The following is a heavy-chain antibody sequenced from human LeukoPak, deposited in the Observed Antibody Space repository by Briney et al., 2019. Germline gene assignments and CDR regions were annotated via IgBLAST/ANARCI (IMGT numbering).Heavy chain of an antibody. D-gene: IGHD3-22*01. V-gene: IGHV4-59*01. CDR3: ARHYYDNSGYFDY. CDR1: GGSISSYY. Sequence: SETLSLTCTVSGGSISSYYWSWIRQPPGKGLEWIGYIFHSGSTNYKPSLKSRVSISVDTSNNQFSLKLTSVTAADTAVYYYARHYYDNSGYFDYWGQGTLVTVSS. CDR2: IFHSGST. J-gene: IGHJ4*02.